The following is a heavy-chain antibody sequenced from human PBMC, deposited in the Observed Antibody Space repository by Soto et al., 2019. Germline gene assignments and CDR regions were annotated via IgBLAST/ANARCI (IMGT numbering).Heavy chain of an antibody. V-gene: IGHV3-74*01. CDR3: AKDSWYFDL. Sequence: QPGGSLRLSCEASGFIFTNFWMHWVRQVPGKGLVWVSRIDTSGSSTSYADSVKGRFTISRDNAKNTVSLQMNRLRAEDTGVYYCAKDSWYFDLWSQGSLVTVSS. CDR2: IDTSGSST. CDR1: GFIFTNFW. D-gene: IGHD6-13*01. J-gene: IGHJ4*02.